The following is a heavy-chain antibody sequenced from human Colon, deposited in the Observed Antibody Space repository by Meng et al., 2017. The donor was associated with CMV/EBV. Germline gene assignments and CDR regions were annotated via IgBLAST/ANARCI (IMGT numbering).Heavy chain of an antibody. J-gene: IGHJ5*02. V-gene: IGHV4-39*07. D-gene: IGHD5-12*01. Sequence: SETLSLTCSVSGGSISSSSHYWAWIRQSPGKGLEWIGTIYHSGSTYYNLSHKSRVTISRDTSKNQFSLKVNSMTAADTAVYYCARGDKERSGGGYDRVRFDPWGQGTLVTVSS. CDR2: IYHSGST. CDR1: GGSISSSSHY. CDR3: ARGDKERSGGGYDRVRFDP.